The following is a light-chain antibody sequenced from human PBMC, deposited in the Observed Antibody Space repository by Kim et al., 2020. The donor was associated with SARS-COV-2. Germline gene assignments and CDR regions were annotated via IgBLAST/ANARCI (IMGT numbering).Light chain of an antibody. J-gene: IGLJ3*02. CDR3: MIWHSSAWV. CDR1: SGINVGSYT. V-gene: IGLV5-45*02. CDR2: YKSGSDN. Sequence: QPVLTQPSSLSASPGASASLTCTLRSGINVGSYTIYWYQQKPGSPPQYLLRYKSGSDNQQGSGVPSRFSGSKDVSANAGILLISGLQSEDEADYYCMIWHSSAWVFGGGTQLTVL.